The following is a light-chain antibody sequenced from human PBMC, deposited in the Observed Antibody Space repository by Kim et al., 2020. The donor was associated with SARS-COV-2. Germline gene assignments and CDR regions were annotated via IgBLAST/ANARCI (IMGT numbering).Light chain of an antibody. Sequence: TLSSGYSNYKVDWYQQRPGKGPRFVMRVGTGGIVGSKGDGIPDRFSVLGSGRNRYLTIKNIQEEDESDYHCGADHGSGSNFVSWVFGGGTKLTVL. CDR1: SGYSNYK. V-gene: IGLV9-49*01. J-gene: IGLJ3*02. CDR2: VGTGGIVG. CDR3: GADHGSGSNFVSWV.